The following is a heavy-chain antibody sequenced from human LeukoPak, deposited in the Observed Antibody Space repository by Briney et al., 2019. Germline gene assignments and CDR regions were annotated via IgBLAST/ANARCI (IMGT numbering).Heavy chain of an antibody. CDR1: GFTVSSNY. CDR2: IYSGGST. D-gene: IGHD3-22*01. J-gene: IGHJ4*02. V-gene: IGHV3-53*01. CDR3: ARYYYDSSGYFDY. Sequence: GGSLRLSCAASGFTVSSNYMSWVRQAPGKGLEWASVIYSGGSTYYADSVKGRFTISRDNSKNTLYLQMNSLRAEDTAVYYCARYYYDSSGYFDYWGQGTLVTVSS.